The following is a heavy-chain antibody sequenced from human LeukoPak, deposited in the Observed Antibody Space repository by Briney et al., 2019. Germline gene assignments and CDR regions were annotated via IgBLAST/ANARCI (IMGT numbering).Heavy chain of an antibody. D-gene: IGHD6-13*01. CDR1: GVSISSSSYY. V-gene: IGHV4-39*01. CDR3: ATGEQQLAAFDY. Sequence: SETLSLTCTVSGVSISSSSYYWGWIRQPPGKGLEWIGSIYYSGSTYYNPSLKSRVTISVDTSKNQFSLKLSSVTAADTAVYYCATGEQQLAAFDYWGQGTLVTVSS. J-gene: IGHJ4*02. CDR2: IYYSGST.